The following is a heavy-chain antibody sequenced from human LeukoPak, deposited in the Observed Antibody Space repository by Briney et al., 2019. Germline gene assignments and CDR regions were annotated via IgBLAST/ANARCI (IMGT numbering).Heavy chain of an antibody. J-gene: IGHJ4*02. CDR3: ARGYDSSGYFSD. D-gene: IGHD3-22*01. CDR1: GYTFSSNA. CDR2: IDTNTGNP. V-gene: IGHV7-4-1*02. Sequence: ASVRVSCKASGYTFSSNAINWVRQAPGQGLEWMGWIDTNTGNPTYAQGFTGQFVFSLDTSVSTAYLQISSLKAEDTAEYFCARGYDSSGYFSDWGQGTLVTVSS.